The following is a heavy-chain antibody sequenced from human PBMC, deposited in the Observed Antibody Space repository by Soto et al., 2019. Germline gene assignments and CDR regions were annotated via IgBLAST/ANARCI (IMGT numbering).Heavy chain of an antibody. CDR1: GFTFSSYA. CDR2: ISGSGGST. J-gene: IGHJ4*02. CDR3: AKRDTAMVTFWDY. D-gene: IGHD5-18*01. Sequence: EVQLLESGGGLVQPGGSLRLSCAASGFTFSSYAMSWVRQAPGKGLEWVAAISGSGGSTYYADSVKGRFTISRDNSKNTLYLQMNSLRAEDTAVYYCAKRDTAMVTFWDYWGQGTLVTVSS. V-gene: IGHV3-23*01.